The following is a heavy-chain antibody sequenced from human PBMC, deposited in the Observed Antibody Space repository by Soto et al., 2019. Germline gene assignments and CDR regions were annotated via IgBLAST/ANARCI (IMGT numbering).Heavy chain of an antibody. CDR3: ANYDSSGYYYVWNAFDI. Sequence: QVQLVQSGAVVKKPGSSVKVSCKASGGTFSSYAISWVRQAPGQGLEWMGGIIPIFGTANYAQKFQGRVTITADESTSTAYMELSSLRSEDTAVYYCANYDSSGYYYVWNAFDIWGQGTMVTVSS. CDR1: GGTFSSYA. J-gene: IGHJ3*02. CDR2: IIPIFGTA. V-gene: IGHV1-69*01. D-gene: IGHD3-22*01.